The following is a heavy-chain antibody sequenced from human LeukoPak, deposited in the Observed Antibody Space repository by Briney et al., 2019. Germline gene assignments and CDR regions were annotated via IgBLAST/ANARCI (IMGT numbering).Heavy chain of an antibody. J-gene: IGHJ4*02. D-gene: IGHD3-10*01. CDR3: ARDWTIENMVRELDY. V-gene: IGHV1-18*04. CDR1: GYTFTSYG. Sequence: GASVKVSRKASGYTFTSYGISWVRQAPGQGLEWMGWISAYNGNTNYAQKLQGRVTMTTDTSTSTAYMELRSLRSDDTAVYYCARDWTIENMVRELDYWGQGTLVTVSS. CDR2: ISAYNGNT.